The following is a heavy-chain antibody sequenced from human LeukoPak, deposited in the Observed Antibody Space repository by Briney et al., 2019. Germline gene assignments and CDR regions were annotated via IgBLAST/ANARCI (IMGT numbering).Heavy chain of an antibody. CDR1: GYTFTNYW. D-gene: IGHD3-10*01. CDR2: IDPRDSFT. Sequence: GESLRISCKASGYTFTNYWISWVRHTPGKGLEWMARIDPRDSFTRYGPSFQGHVTISSDKSINTAYLHWSSLKASDTATYYCVRHYASGQDYWGQGTLVTVSS. CDR3: VRHYASGQDY. J-gene: IGHJ4*02. V-gene: IGHV5-10-1*01.